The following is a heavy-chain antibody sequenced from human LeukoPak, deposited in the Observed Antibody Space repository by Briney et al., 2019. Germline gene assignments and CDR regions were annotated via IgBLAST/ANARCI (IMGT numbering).Heavy chain of an antibody. D-gene: IGHD5-24*01. CDR1: GFTVSINY. CDR3: ARGDGYNSYYFDY. J-gene: IGHJ4*02. Sequence: GSLRLSCAASGFTVSINYMSWVRQAPGEGLEWVSVIYSGGSTYYADSVKGRFTIFRDNSKNTLYLQMNSLRAEDTAVYYCARGDGYNSYYFDYWGQGTLVTVSS. V-gene: IGHV3-53*01. CDR2: IYSGGST.